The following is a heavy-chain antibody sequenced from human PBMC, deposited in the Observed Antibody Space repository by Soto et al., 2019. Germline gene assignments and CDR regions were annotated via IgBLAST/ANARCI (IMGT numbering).Heavy chain of an antibody. Sequence: SETLSLTCTVSGGSISSGGYYWSWIRQHPVKGLEWIGYIYYSGSTYYKPSLKSRVTISVDTSKNQFSLKLSSVTAADTAVYYCARGDALRAPWGQGTLVTVSS. CDR3: ARGDALRAP. CDR2: IYYSGST. J-gene: IGHJ5*02. V-gene: IGHV4-31*03. CDR1: GGSISSGGYY.